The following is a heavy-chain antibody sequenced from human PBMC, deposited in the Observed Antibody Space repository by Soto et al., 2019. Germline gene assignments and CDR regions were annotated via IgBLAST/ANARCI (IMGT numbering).Heavy chain of an antibody. Sequence: SQTLSLTCAISGDSVSSNSAAWNWIRQSPSRGLEWLGRTYYRSKWYNDYAVSVKSRITINPDTSKNQFSLQLNSVTPEDTAVYHCARSFGFGESNYYYYYGMDVWGQGTTVTVSS. CDR1: GDSVSSNSAA. D-gene: IGHD3-10*01. CDR2: TYYRSKWYN. CDR3: ARSFGFGESNYYYYYGMDV. J-gene: IGHJ6*02. V-gene: IGHV6-1*01.